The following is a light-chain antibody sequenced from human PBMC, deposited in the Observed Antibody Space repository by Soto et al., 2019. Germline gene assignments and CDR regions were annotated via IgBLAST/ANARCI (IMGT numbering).Light chain of an antibody. CDR3: QQYGSSPLFP. CDR1: QSVSSSY. CDR2: GAS. J-gene: IGKJ3*01. Sequence: EIVLTQSPGTLSLSPGERATLSCRASQSVSSSYLAWYQQKPGQAPRLLIYGASSRATGIPDRFSGSGSVTDFTLTISILEPEDFAVYYCQQYGSSPLFPFGPGTKVDIK. V-gene: IGKV3-20*01.